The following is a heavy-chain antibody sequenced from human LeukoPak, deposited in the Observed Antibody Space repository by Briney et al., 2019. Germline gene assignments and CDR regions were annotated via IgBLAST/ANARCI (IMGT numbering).Heavy chain of an antibody. D-gene: IGHD6-19*01. CDR2: ISSGSSAI. CDR3: ARDLPNIAVAGTGFDY. Sequence: GGSLRLSCEASGFTFTTYSMTWVRQAPGKGLEWVSIISSGSSAIFSADALKGRFTISRDNAKNSLYLQMNSLRAEDTAVYYCARDLPNIAVAGTGFDYWGQGTLVTVSS. CDR1: GFTFTTYS. J-gene: IGHJ4*02. V-gene: IGHV3-21*01.